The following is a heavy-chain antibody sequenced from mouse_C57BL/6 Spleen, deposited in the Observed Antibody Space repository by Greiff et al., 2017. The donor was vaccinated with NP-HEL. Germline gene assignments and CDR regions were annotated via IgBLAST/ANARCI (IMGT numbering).Heavy chain of an antibody. CDR3: ARTHYDGSSYGYWYFDV. CDR1: GYSFTDYN. Sequence: VQLKESGPELVKPGASVKISCKASGYSFTDYNMNWVKQSNGKSLEWIGVINPNYGTTSYNQKFKGKATLTVDQSSSTAYMQLNSLTSEDSAVYYCARTHYDGSSYGYWYFDVWGTGTTVTVSS. CDR2: INPNYGTT. V-gene: IGHV1-39*01. D-gene: IGHD1-1*01. J-gene: IGHJ1*03.